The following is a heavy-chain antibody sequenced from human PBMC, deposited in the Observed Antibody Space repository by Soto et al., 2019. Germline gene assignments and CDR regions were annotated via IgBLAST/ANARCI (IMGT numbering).Heavy chain of an antibody. V-gene: IGHV3-7*03. CDR1: GFTFSSYS. D-gene: IGHD3-16*01. CDR3: TRDRAWGLGPVTSGAFGMDV. J-gene: IGHJ6*02. CDR2: IKKDGSEK. Sequence: GGSLRLSCAASGFTFSSYSMSWVRQAPGKGLEWVASIKKDGSEKNYVDSVKGRFTISRDNAENSVFLQMNSLRAEDTAVYYCTRDRAWGLGPVTSGAFGMDVWGQGTTVTVSS.